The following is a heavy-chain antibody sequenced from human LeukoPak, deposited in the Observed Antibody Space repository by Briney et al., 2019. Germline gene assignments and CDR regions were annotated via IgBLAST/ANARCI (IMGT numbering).Heavy chain of an antibody. Sequence: GGSLRLSCAASGFTFSSYSMNWVRQAPGKGLEWVSSISSSSSYIYYADSVKGRFTISRDNAKNSLYLQMNSLRAEDTAVYYCAKDSRYDSSGYAFDYWGQGTLVTVSS. CDR3: AKDSRYDSSGYAFDY. V-gene: IGHV3-21*04. J-gene: IGHJ4*02. D-gene: IGHD3-22*01. CDR2: ISSSSSYI. CDR1: GFTFSSYS.